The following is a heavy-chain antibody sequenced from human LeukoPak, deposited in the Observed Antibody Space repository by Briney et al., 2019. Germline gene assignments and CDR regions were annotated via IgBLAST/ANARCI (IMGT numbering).Heavy chain of an antibody. Sequence: PSGTLSLTCAVSGGSISSSNWWSWVRQPPGKGLEWIGEIYHSGSTNYNPSLKSRVTISVDKSKNQFSLKLSSVTAADTAVYYCARRRKYYDSSGYGVYGMDVWGQGTTVTVSS. D-gene: IGHD3-22*01. V-gene: IGHV4-4*02. CDR2: IYHSGST. CDR1: GGSISSSNW. J-gene: IGHJ6*02. CDR3: ARRRKYYDSSGYGVYGMDV.